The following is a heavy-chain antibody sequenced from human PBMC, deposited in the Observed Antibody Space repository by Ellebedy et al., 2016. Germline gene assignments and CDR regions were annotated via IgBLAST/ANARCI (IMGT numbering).Heavy chain of an antibody. CDR3: AHRTTVTSVDY. Sequence: SGPTLVKPTQTLTLTCSFSGFSLTTNQVVVGWVRQPPGKALEWLTFIYGNDDKRYSPSLLSRLTITKNTSKNQVVLTMTNMDPVDTATYYCAHRTTVTSVDYWGRGTLVTVSS. J-gene: IGHJ4*02. D-gene: IGHD4-17*01. CDR1: GFSLTTNQVV. CDR2: IYGNDDK. V-gene: IGHV2-5*01.